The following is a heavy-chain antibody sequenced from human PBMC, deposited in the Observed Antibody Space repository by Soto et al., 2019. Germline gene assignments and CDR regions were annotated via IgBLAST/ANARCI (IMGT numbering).Heavy chain of an antibody. Sequence: GASVKVSCKASGYTFTSYAMHWVRQAPGQRLEWMGWINAGNGNTKYSQKFQGRVTITRDTSASTAYMELSSLRSEDTAVYYCARPPIAAAGTDYFDYWGQGTLVTVSS. V-gene: IGHV1-3*01. CDR1: GYTFTSYA. J-gene: IGHJ4*02. CDR2: INAGNGNT. D-gene: IGHD6-13*01. CDR3: ARPPIAAAGTDYFDY.